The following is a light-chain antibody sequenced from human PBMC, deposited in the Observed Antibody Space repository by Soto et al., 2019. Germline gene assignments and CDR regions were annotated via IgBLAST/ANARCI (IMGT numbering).Light chain of an antibody. J-gene: IGKJ1*01. Sequence: DIQLTQSPSTLSASVGDRVTITCRASQSISSWLAWYQQKPGKAPNLLIYKTSNLESGVPSRFSGGGSGTEFTLTIRSLQPDDFATYYCQYYNDYCWTFGQGTEVEIK. CDR1: QSISSW. CDR3: QYYNDYCWT. V-gene: IGKV1-5*03. CDR2: KTS.